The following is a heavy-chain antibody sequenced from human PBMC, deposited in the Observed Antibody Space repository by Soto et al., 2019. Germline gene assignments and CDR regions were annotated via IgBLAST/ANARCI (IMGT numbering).Heavy chain of an antibody. V-gene: IGHV1-2*02. CDR2: VNPDNGGT. CDR1: GYTFTGNY. CDR3: ARDPRPPSGWLGFWEYGMDV. Sequence: ASVKVSCKASGYTFTGNYIHWVRQAPGQGLEWMGWVNPDNGGTTSAEKFQGRVTMTRDTSVTTAYMELYRLTSDDTAVYYCARDPRPPSGWLGFWEYGMDVWGQGTTVT. J-gene: IGHJ6*02. D-gene: IGHD3-3*01.